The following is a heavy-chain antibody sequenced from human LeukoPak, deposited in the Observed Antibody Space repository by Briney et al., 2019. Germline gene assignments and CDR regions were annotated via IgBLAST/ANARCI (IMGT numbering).Heavy chain of an antibody. CDR3: AREWRPGRIAARPIDY. D-gene: IGHD6-6*01. CDR2: ISGSGGNT. V-gene: IGHV3-23*01. Sequence: PGGSLRLSCAVSGFTFRSHGMSWVRQAPGKGLEWVSGISGSGGNTFYTDSVKGRFTISRDNSKNTLYLQMNSLRAEDTAVYYCAREWRPGRIAARPIDYWGQGTLVTVSS. CDR1: GFTFRSHG. J-gene: IGHJ4*02.